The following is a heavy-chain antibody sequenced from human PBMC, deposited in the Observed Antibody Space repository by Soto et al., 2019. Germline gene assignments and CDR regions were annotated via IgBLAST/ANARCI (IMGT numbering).Heavy chain of an antibody. CDR3: ARSLFYYDSSGYSGPFDY. V-gene: IGHV4-34*01. D-gene: IGHD3-22*01. J-gene: IGHJ4*02. CDR2: IYYSGST. CDR1: GGSFSGYY. Sequence: ETLSLSCAVYGGSFSGYYWSWIRQPPGKGLEWIGYIYYSGSTNYNPSLKSRVTISVDTSKNQFSLKLSSVTAADTAVYYCARSLFYYDSSGYSGPFDYWGQGTLVTVSS.